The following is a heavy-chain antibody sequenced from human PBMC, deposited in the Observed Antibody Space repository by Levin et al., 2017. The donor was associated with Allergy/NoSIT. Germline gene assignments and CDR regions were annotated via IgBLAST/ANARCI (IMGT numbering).Heavy chain of an antibody. CDR3: ARLMMTSQV. D-gene: IGHD2-21*02. CDR2: INSDGSST. J-gene: IGHJ4*02. CDR1: GFTLSGFW. V-gene: IGHV3-74*01. Sequence: GGSLRLSCAASGFTLSGFWMHWVRQVPGKGLVWISRINSDGSSTNYEDSVKGRFTISRDNAKNTLYLQMNNLRAEDTAVYYCARLMMTSQVWGQGILVTVSS.